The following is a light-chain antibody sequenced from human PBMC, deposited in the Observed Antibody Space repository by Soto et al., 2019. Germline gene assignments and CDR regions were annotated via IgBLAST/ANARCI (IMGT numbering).Light chain of an antibody. V-gene: IGKV3-20*01. J-gene: IGKJ1*01. Sequence: EIVLTQSPGTLSLSPGARAPLSCRASQSVSSSYLAWYQQKPGQAPRLLIYGASSRATGIPDRFSGSGSGTDFTLTISRLEPEDFAVYYCQQYGSSSWTFGQGTKVDNK. CDR1: QSVSSSY. CDR3: QQYGSSSWT. CDR2: GAS.